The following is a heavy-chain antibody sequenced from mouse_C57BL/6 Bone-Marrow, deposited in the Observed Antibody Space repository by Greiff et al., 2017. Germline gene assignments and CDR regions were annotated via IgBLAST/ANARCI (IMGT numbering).Heavy chain of an antibody. CDR2: INPNYGTT. CDR1: GYSFTDYN. D-gene: IGHD3-1*01. J-gene: IGHJ4*01. CDR3: ARRPLIGNYSMDY. Sequence: EVQLQQSGPERVKPGASVKISCKASGYSFTDYNMNWVKQSNGKSLEWIGVINPNYGTTSYNQKLNGKATLPVDQSSSTAYMQLNSLTSEYSAVYCGARRPLIGNYSMDYWGQGTSVTVSS. V-gene: IGHV1-39*01.